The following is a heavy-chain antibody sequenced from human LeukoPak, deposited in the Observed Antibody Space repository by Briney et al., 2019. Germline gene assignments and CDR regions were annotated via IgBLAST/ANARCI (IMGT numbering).Heavy chain of an antibody. CDR3: ARDQGVVVLDY. CDR2: INHSGST. V-gene: IGHV4-34*01. CDR1: GGSFSGYY. D-gene: IGHD3-22*01. Sequence: PSETLSLTCAVYGGSFSGYYWSWIRQPPGKGLEWIGEINHSGSTNYNPSLKSRVTISVGTSKNQFSLKLSSVTAADTAVYYCARDQGVVVLDYWGQGTLVTVSS. J-gene: IGHJ4*02.